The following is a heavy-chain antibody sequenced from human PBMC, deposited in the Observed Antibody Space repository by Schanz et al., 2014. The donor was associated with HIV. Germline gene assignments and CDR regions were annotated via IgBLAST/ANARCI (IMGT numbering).Heavy chain of an antibody. CDR2: IIPIFGTA. CDR3: ALSRPSGYGGSWYFDL. V-gene: IGHV1-69*01. D-gene: IGHD2-15*01. CDR1: GGTFSSYA. J-gene: IGHJ2*01. Sequence: QVRLVQSGAEVKEPGSSVKVSCSASGGTFSSYAINWVRQAPGQALEWMGGIIPIFGTANYAQKFQGRVTITADESTSTAYMELSILISEDTAVYSCALSRPSGYGGSWYFDLWGRGTLVAVSS.